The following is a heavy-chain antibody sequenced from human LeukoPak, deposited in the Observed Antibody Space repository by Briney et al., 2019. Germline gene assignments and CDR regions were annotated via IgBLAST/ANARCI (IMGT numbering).Heavy chain of an antibody. CDR1: GFTFSSYS. CDR3: AKDGPIVGATTPDY. D-gene: IGHD1-26*01. J-gene: IGHJ4*02. Sequence: GGSLRLSCAASGFTFSSYSMNWVRQAPGKGLEWVSAISGSGGSTYYADSVKGRFTISRDNSKNTLYLQMNSLRAEDTAVYYCAKDGPIVGATTPDYWGQGTLVTVSS. CDR2: ISGSGGST. V-gene: IGHV3-23*01.